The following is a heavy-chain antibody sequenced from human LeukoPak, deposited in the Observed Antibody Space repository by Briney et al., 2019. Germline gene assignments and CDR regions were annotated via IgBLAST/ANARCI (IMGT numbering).Heavy chain of an antibody. D-gene: IGHD5-24*01. Sequence: ASVKVSCKASGYTFTNYAMHWVRQAPGQTIEWLGWINPANGYTKYSQQFQDRVTVSSDTSASTAYMELSSLRSEDKAVYYCAIRDGHTDHWGQGTLVTVSS. CDR1: GYTFTNYA. J-gene: IGHJ4*02. CDR2: INPANGYT. V-gene: IGHV1-3*03. CDR3: AIRDGHTDH.